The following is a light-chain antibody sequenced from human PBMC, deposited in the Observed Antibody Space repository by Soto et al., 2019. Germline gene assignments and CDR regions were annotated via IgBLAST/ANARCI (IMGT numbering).Light chain of an antibody. CDR2: KAS. Sequence: DIQMPQSPTTLSASVGDRAIITCRASQTVRNWLAWFQQKPGEAPKLLIYKASRLESGVSSRFSGSGYGTDFTLTITNLVPGDSATYFCQQYDASPLTFGQGTKLEIK. CDR1: QTVRNW. CDR3: QQYDASPLT. J-gene: IGKJ2*01. V-gene: IGKV1-5*03.